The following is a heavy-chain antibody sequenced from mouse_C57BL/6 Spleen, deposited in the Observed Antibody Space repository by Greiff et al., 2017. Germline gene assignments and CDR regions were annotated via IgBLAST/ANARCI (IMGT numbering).Heavy chain of an antibody. Sequence: VQLKQSGPELVKPGDSVKISCKASGYSFTGYFMNWVMQSHGKSLEWIGRINPYNGDTFYNQKFKGKATLTVDKSSSTAHMELRSLTSEDSAVYYCARSAVVGGYFDYWGQGTTLTVSS. CDR2: INPYNGDT. D-gene: IGHD1-1*01. CDR3: ARSAVVGGYFDY. J-gene: IGHJ2*01. CDR1: GYSFTGYF. V-gene: IGHV1-20*01.